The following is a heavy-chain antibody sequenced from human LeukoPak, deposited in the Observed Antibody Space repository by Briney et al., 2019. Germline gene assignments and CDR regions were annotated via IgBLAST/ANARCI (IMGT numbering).Heavy chain of an antibody. CDR2: IKQDGSEK. CDR1: GFTFSSYW. Sequence: GGSLRLSCAASGFTFSSYWVSWVCQAPGKGLEWVANIKQDGSEKYYVDSVKGRFTISRDNAKNSLYLQMNSLRAEDTAVYYCALGYDILTGYYWGQGTLVTVSS. J-gene: IGHJ4*02. V-gene: IGHV3-7*01. CDR3: ALGYDILTGYY. D-gene: IGHD3-9*01.